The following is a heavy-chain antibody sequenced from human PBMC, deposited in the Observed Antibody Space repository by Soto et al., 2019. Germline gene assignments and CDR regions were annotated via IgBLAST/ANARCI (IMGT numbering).Heavy chain of an antibody. CDR1: GFTFSSYA. V-gene: IGHV3-23*01. Sequence: GGSLRLSCAASGFTFSSYAMSWVRQAPGKGLEWVSAISGSGGSTYYADSVKGRFTISRDNSKNTLYLQMNSLRAEDTAVYYCSKMGYYDCSGYAHDAFDIWGQGTMVTVSS. CDR3: SKMGYYDCSGYAHDAFDI. J-gene: IGHJ3*02. CDR2: ISGSGGST. D-gene: IGHD3-22*01.